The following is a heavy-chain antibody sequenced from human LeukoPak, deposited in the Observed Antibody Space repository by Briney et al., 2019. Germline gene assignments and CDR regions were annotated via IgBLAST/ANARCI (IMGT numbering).Heavy chain of an antibody. CDR1: GYTFTGYY. Sequence: EASVKVSCKASGYTFTGYYMHWVRQAPGQGLEWMGWINPNSGGTNYAQKFQGRVTMTRDTSISTAYMELSRLRSDDTAVYYCARDLSVATGFDAFDIWGQGTMVTVSS. CDR2: INPNSGGT. D-gene: IGHD5-12*01. V-gene: IGHV1-2*02. J-gene: IGHJ3*02. CDR3: ARDLSVATGFDAFDI.